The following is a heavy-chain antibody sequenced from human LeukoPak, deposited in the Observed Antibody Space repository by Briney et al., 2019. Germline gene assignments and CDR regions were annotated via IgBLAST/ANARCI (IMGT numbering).Heavy chain of an antibody. V-gene: IGHV3-23*01. D-gene: IGHD6-19*01. J-gene: IGHJ4*02. CDR3: AKTVPRVIEVADFDY. CDR1: GFTFSSYA. CDR2: ISGSGGST. Sequence: GGSLRLSCAASGFTFSSYAMSWVRQAPGKGLEWVSAISGSGGSTYYADSVKGRFTISRDNSKNTLYLQMNSLRAEATALYYRAKTVPRVIEVADFDYWGQGNLVTVSS.